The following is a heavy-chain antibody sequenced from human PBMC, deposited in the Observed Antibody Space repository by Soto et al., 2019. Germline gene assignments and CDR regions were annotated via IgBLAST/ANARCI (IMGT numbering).Heavy chain of an antibody. CDR2: ISGSGGST. CDR1: GFTFSSYA. CDR3: AKSRGPLGYCSSTSCYPFDY. Sequence: EVQLLESGGGLVQPGGSLRLSCAASGFTFSSYAMSWVRQAPGKGLEWVSAISGSGGSTYYADSVKGRFTISRDNSKNTLYLQMTSLRAEDTAVYYCAKSRGPLGYCSSTSCYPFDYWGQGTLVTVSS. J-gene: IGHJ4*02. D-gene: IGHD2-2*01. V-gene: IGHV3-23*01.